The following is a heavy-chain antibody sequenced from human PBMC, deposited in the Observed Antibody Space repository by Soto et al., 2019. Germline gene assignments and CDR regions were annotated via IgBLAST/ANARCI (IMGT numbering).Heavy chain of an antibody. CDR1: GGSISSYY. CDR3: ASVPAMGPYYFDY. J-gene: IGHJ4*02. Sequence: SETLSLTCTVSGGSISSYYWSWIRQPPGKGLEWIGYIYYSGSTNYNPSLKSRVTISVDTSKNQFSLKLSSVTAADTAVYYCASVPAMGPYYFDYWGQGTLVTVSS. CDR2: IYYSGST. V-gene: IGHV4-59*01. D-gene: IGHD5-18*01.